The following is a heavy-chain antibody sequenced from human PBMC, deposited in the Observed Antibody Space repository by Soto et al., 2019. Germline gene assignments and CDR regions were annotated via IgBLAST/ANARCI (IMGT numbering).Heavy chain of an antibody. CDR2: IYHNERT. J-gene: IGHJ6*02. Sequence: QVQLQESGPGLVKPSGTLSLTCAVSGVSISSSQWWSWVRQPPGKGLEWIGEIYHNERTNYNPSLKNRLNMSLDRSKKQVYLKLSSVTAAATATYSCGRTKDYFYGVDVWGQGTTVTVSS. V-gene: IGHV4-4*02. CDR3: GRTKDYFYGVDV. CDR1: GVSISSSQW.